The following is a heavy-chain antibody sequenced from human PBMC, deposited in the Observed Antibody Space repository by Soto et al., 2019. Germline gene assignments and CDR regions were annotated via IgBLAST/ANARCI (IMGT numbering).Heavy chain of an antibody. CDR3: ARRYCSGGSCYYGMDV. V-gene: IGHV4-31*03. Sequence: SETLSLTCTVSGGSISSGDCNWNWIRQHPGKGLEWIGYIYYSGSTYYNPSLKSRVTISVDTSKNQFSLRLSSVTAADTAVYYCARRYCSGGSCYYGMDVWGQGTTVT. J-gene: IGHJ6*02. D-gene: IGHD2-15*01. CDR2: IYYSGST. CDR1: GGSISSGDCN.